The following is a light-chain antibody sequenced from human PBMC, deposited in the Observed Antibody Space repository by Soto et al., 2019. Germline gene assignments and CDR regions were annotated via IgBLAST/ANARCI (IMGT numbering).Light chain of an antibody. CDR2: AAS. Sequence: VGDRVTLTCLASQSISHYLTWYQQQPGKAPKLLIYAASSLQSGVPSRFSGSGSGTDFTLTISSLQPEDFATYYCQQSYSTPFTFGQGTRLEI. J-gene: IGKJ5*01. CDR3: QQSYSTPFT. V-gene: IGKV1-39*01. CDR1: QSISHY.